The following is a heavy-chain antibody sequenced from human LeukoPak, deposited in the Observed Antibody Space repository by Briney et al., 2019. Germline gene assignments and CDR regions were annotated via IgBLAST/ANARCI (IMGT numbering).Heavy chain of an antibody. CDR1: GFTFRSYA. CDR3: AKMVSMTTVTTRWFDP. D-gene: IGHD4-17*01. V-gene: IGHV3-30-3*02. CDR2: ISYDGSTT. Sequence: PGGSLRLSCAASGFTFRSYAMQWVRQAPGKGLEWVALISYDGSTTYYADSVKGRFTISRDNSKNTLYLQMNSLRAEDTAVYYCAKMVSMTTVTTRWFDPWGQGTLVTVSS. J-gene: IGHJ5*02.